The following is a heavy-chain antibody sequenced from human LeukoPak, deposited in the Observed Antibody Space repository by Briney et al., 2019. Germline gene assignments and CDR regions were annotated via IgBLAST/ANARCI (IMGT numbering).Heavy chain of an antibody. Sequence: GASVKVSCKASGYTFTSYGISWVRQAPGQGLEWMGWINPNSGGTNYAQKFQGRVTMTRDTSISTAYMELSRLRSDDTAVYYCARDQWLQSYAYFDYWGQGTLVTVSS. CDR1: GYTFTSYG. J-gene: IGHJ4*02. CDR3: ARDQWLQSYAYFDY. D-gene: IGHD5-24*01. V-gene: IGHV1-2*02. CDR2: INPNSGGT.